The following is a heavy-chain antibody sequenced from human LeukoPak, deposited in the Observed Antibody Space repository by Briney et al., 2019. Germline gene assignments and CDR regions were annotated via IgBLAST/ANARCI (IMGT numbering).Heavy chain of an antibody. V-gene: IGHV3-21*01. Sequence: GGSLRLSCAASGFIFSSYSMSWVRPAPGGGLKWVSFISSSSTYIYYADSVKGRFTISRDNAKNSLYLQMNSLRAEDTAVYYCARDLIAAASLYYYYGMDVWGQGTTVTVSS. CDR1: GFIFSSYS. CDR2: ISSSSTYI. CDR3: ARDLIAAASLYYYYGMDV. J-gene: IGHJ6*02. D-gene: IGHD6-13*01.